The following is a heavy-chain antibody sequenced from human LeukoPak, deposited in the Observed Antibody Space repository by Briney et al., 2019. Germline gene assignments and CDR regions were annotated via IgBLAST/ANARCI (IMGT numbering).Heavy chain of an antibody. D-gene: IGHD3-22*01. CDR1: GYTFTSYG. J-gene: IGHJ4*02. CDR3: ARAYYYDSSGYYSLDY. CDR2: ISAYNGNT. V-gene: IGHV1-18*01. Sequence: GASVKVPCKASGYTFTSYGISWVRQAPGQGLEWMGWISAYNGNTNYAQKLQGRVTMTTDTSTSTAYMELRSLRSDDTAVYYCARAYYYDSSGYYSLDYWGQGTLVTVSS.